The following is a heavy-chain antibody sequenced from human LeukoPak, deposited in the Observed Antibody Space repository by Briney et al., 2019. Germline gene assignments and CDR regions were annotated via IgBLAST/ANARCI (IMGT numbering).Heavy chain of an antibody. CDR3: AKDLIAVVPAATSYYYGMDV. Sequence: GSLRLSCAASGFPFSSYAMSWVRQAPGKGLERVSAISGSGGSTYYADSVKGRFTISRDNSKNTLYLQMNGLRAEDTAVYYCAKDLIAVVPAATSYYYGMDVWGQGTTVTVSS. V-gene: IGHV3-23*01. CDR2: ISGSGGST. D-gene: IGHD2-2*01. J-gene: IGHJ6*02. CDR1: GFPFSSYA.